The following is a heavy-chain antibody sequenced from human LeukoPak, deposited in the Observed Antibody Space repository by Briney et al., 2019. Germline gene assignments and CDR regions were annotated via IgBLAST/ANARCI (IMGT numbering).Heavy chain of an antibody. CDR3: ASRRLRFLEWHAYYFDY. J-gene: IGHJ4*02. Sequence: KPSETLSLTCAVYGGSFSGYYWSWIRQPPGKGLEWIGEINHSGSTNYNPSLKSRVTISVDTSKNQFSLKLSSVTAADTAVYYCASRRLRFLEWHAYYFDYWGQGTLVTVSS. D-gene: IGHD3-3*01. V-gene: IGHV4-34*01. CDR1: GGSFSGYY. CDR2: INHSGST.